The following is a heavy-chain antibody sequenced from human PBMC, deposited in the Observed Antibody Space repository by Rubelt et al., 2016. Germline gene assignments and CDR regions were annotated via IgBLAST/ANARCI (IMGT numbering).Heavy chain of an antibody. V-gene: IGHV1-3*01. CDR2: INAGNGNT. Sequence: QVQLVQSGAEVKKPGASVKVSCKASGYTFTSYAMHWVRQAPGQRLEWMGWINAGNGNTKYSQKFQGRVPSTRDTSASTAYMGLSSLRSEDTAVYYCARMRGPYSSSGGEFDPWGQGTLVTVSS. CDR3: ARMRGPYSSSGGEFDP. J-gene: IGHJ5*02. CDR1: GYTFTSYA. D-gene: IGHD6-13*01.